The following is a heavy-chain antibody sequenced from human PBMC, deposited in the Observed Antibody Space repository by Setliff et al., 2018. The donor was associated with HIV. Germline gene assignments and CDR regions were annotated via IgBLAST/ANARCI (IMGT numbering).Heavy chain of an antibody. CDR3: AKTDSSSWLNPYNWFDP. V-gene: IGHV3-23*01. D-gene: IGHD6-13*01. J-gene: IGHJ5*02. CDR2: ISGSGGST. CDR1: GFTFSRYA. Sequence: GSLRLSCAASGFTFSRYAMGWVRQAPGKGLEWVSSISGSGGSTYYAESVKGRFTISRDNSKNTLYLQMNSLRPEDTAVYYCAKTDSSSWLNPYNWFDPWGQGTLVTVSS.